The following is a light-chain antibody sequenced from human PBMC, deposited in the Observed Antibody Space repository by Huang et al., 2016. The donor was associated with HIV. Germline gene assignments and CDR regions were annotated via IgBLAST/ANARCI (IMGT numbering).Light chain of an antibody. CDR2: GAS. J-gene: IGKJ4*01. CDR3: QQYGSSSLT. CDR1: QSIDSTY. Sequence: EIVLTQSPGTLSLSPGDRATLSCRASQSIDSTYLAWYQQKPGQAPRLLIYGASNRATAIPDRFSGNGSGTDFSLTISRLEPEDFTLYYCQQYGSSSLTFGGGTKVEIK. V-gene: IGKV3-20*01.